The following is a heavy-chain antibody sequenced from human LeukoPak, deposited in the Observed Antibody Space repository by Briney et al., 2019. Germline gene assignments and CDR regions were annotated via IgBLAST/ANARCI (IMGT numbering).Heavy chain of an antibody. J-gene: IGHJ4*02. Sequence: GRSLRLSCAASGFTFSSYGMHWVRQAPGKGLEWVAVIWYDGSNKYYADSVKGRFTISRDNSKNTLYLQMNSLRAEDTAVYYCARDVGEYNWNRFDYWGQGTLVTVSS. CDR3: ARDVGEYNWNRFDY. CDR2: IWYDGSNK. D-gene: IGHD1-20*01. V-gene: IGHV3-33*01. CDR1: GFTFSSYG.